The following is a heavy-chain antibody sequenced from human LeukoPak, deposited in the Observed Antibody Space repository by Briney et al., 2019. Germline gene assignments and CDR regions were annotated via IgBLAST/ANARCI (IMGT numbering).Heavy chain of an antibody. V-gene: IGHV3-74*01. D-gene: IGHD3-10*01. CDR1: GFTFSNFW. Sequence: PGGSLSLSCATSGFTFSNFWMFWVRQAPGKGPVWVSRISGEGSTTTYADSVKGRFTISRDNAKNMVYPQMNSLRPEDTAPYYCAKAQYLSFDVFDSWGQGTMVTVSS. CDR2: ISGEGSTT. CDR3: AKAQYLSFDVFDS. J-gene: IGHJ3*02.